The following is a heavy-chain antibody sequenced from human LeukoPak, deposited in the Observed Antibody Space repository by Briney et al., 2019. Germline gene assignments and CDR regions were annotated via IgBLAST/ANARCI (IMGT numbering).Heavy chain of an antibody. V-gene: IGHV4-59*01. CDR2: IYYSGST. J-gene: IGHJ6*03. Sequence: SETLSLTCTVTGGSISTYYWSWIRQPPGKGLEWIGYIYYSGSTNYNPSLKSRVTISVDTSKNQFSLRLSSVTAADTAVYYCARGSVGASTDYYYYYMDVWGKGTTVTVSS. CDR1: GGSISTYY. D-gene: IGHD1-26*01. CDR3: ARGSVGASTDYYYYYMDV.